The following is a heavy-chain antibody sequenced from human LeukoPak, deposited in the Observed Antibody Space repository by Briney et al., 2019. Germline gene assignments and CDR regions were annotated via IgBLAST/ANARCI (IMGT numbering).Heavy chain of an antibody. Sequence: ASVKVSCKASGYTFTSYGISWVRQAPGQGLEWMGWISGYNDNTNYAQNLQGRVTMTTDTSTSTAYMDLRSLRSDDTAVYYCARGRYPHTSSWYGDAFDIWGQGTMVTVSS. J-gene: IGHJ3*02. CDR2: ISGYNDNT. CDR1: GYTFTSYG. D-gene: IGHD6-13*01. CDR3: ARGRYPHTSSWYGDAFDI. V-gene: IGHV1-18*01.